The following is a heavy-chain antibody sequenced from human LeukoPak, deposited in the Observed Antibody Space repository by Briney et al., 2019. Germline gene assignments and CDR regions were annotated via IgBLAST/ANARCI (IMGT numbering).Heavy chain of an antibody. D-gene: IGHD1-14*01. CDR1: GFTFSSYA. V-gene: IGHV3-30-3*01. Sequence: GGSLRLSCAASGFTFSSYAMHWVRQAPGKGLEWVAVISYDGSNKYYADSVKGRFTISRDNSKNTLYLQMNSLRAVDTAVYYCARERTAYFGKHFDYWGQGTLVTVSS. CDR3: ARERTAYFGKHFDY. CDR2: ISYDGSNK. J-gene: IGHJ4*02.